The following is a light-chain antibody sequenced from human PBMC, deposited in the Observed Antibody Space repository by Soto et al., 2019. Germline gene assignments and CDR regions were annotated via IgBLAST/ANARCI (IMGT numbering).Light chain of an antibody. Sequence: EVVLTQSPATLSLSPGDRATLSCRASQSVYNYLAWDQHKPGQAPRLLIYDASNRATGIPARFSGSGSGTDFTLTISSLEPEDFTVYYCQQRSSWPRTVGQGPKVEF. V-gene: IGKV3-11*01. J-gene: IGKJ1*01. CDR3: QQRSSWPRT. CDR1: QSVYNY. CDR2: DAS.